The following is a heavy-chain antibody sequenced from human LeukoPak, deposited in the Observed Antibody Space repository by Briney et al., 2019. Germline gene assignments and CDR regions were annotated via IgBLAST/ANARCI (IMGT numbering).Heavy chain of an antibody. Sequence: PGESLKISCKGSGYSFTTYWIVWVRQMPGKGLEWMGIVYPGDSESTYSPSFQGQVTISADKSINTAYLQWSSLKASDTAMYYCARDYGDYYFDYWGQGTLVTVSS. D-gene: IGHD4-17*01. CDR3: ARDYGDYYFDY. CDR2: VYPGDSES. J-gene: IGHJ4*02. CDR1: GYSFTTYW. V-gene: IGHV5-51*01.